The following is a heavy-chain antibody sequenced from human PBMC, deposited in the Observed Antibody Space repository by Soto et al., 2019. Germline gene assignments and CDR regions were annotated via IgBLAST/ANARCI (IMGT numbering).Heavy chain of an antibody. J-gene: IGHJ3*02. V-gene: IGHV1-69*06. CDR1: GGTFSSYA. CDR2: IIPIFGTA. CDR3: ARDAFDI. Sequence: ASVKVSCKASGGTFSSYAISWVRQAPGQGLECMGGIIPIFGTANYAQKFQGRVTITAXXXXSXXXMXLXXLRXEDTAVYYCARDAFDIWGQGTMVTVSS.